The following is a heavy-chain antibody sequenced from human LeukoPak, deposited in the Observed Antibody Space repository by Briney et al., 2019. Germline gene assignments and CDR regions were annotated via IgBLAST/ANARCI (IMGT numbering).Heavy chain of an antibody. D-gene: IGHD3-22*01. V-gene: IGHV3-48*04. CDR2: ISDSGSNI. J-gene: IGHJ3*02. Sequence: GGSLRLSCEASGFTFSRYGMHWVRQAPGRGLEWVSYISDSGSNIYYTDSVKGRFTTSRDNAKKSLYLQMNSLRAEDMAVYYCARAKFDSSGYYYRGFDIWGQGTMVTVSS. CDR3: ARAKFDSSGYYYRGFDI. CDR1: GFTFSRYG.